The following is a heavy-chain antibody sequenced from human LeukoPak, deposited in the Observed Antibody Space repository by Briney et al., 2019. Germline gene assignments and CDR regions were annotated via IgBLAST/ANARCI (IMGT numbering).Heavy chain of an antibody. CDR1: GYTFTSYG. CDR2: ISAYNGNT. D-gene: IGHD2-2*02. J-gene: IGHJ5*02. Sequence: EASVKVSCKASGYTFTSYGISWVRQAPGQGLEWMGWISAYNGNTNYAQTLQGRVTTPTDPPPSPASRELRSLRSDDTAVYSCAIDLPRVIPAPITANSFPPSSQGTLVTVSS. CDR3: AIDLPRVIPAPITANSFPP. V-gene: IGHV1-18*01.